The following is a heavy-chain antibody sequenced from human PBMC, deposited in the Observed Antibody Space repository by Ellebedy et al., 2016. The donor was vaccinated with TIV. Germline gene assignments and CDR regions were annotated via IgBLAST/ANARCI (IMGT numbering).Heavy chain of an antibody. Sequence: SVKVSXXASGGTFSSYAISWVRQAPGQGLEWMGRIIPIFGTANYAQKFQGRVTITADESTSTAYMELSSLRSEDTAVYYCASNRVIAAAGTLDYWGQGTLVTVSS. D-gene: IGHD6-13*01. J-gene: IGHJ4*02. CDR3: ASNRVIAAAGTLDY. V-gene: IGHV1-69*13. CDR1: GGTFSSYA. CDR2: IIPIFGTA.